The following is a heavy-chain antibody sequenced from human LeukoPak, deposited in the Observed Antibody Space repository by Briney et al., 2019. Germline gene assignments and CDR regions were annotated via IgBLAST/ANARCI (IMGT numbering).Heavy chain of an antibody. J-gene: IGHJ4*02. Sequence: SETLSLTCTVSGGSVTDYYWSWIRQSPGKGLEWIGYICYTGTSYNPSLKSRVTMSVDTSKNQFTLTLTSVTAADTALFYCARVSVEGRGPPRYHFDYWGQGTLVAVSS. CDR3: ARVSVEGRGPPRYHFDY. D-gene: IGHD3-10*01. CDR1: GGSVTDYY. V-gene: IGHV4-59*08. CDR2: ICYTGT.